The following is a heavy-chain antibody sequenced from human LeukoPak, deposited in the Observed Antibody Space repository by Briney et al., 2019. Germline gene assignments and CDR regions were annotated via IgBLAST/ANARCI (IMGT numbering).Heavy chain of an antibody. Sequence: GESLKISCKGSGYSFTSYWIGWVRQMPGKGLEWIGIIYPGDSDTRYSPSFQGQVTISADKSISTAYLQWSSLKASDTAMYYCAVGGGSGSYYPYYFDYWGQGTLVTVSS. CDR2: IYPGDSDT. CDR3: AVGGGSGSYYPYYFDY. J-gene: IGHJ4*02. V-gene: IGHV5-51*01. CDR1: GYSFTSYW. D-gene: IGHD3-10*01.